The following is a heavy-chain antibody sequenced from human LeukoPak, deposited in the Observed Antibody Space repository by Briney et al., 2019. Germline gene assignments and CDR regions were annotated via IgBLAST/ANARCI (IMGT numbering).Heavy chain of an antibody. CDR2: IYYSGST. D-gene: IGHD4-17*01. CDR1: GGSISSYY. V-gene: IGHV4-59*08. J-gene: IGHJ4*02. CDR3: ARHNSEHGDYDFDY. Sequence: SETLSLTCTVSGGSISSYYWSWIRQPPRKGLEWIGYIYYSGSTNYNPSLKSRVTISVDTSKNQFSLKLSSVTAADTAVYYCARHNSEHGDYDFDYWGQGTLVTVSS.